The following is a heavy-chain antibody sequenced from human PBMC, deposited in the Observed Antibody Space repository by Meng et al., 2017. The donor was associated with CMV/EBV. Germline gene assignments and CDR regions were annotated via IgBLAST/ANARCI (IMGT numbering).Heavy chain of an antibody. CDR2: INPSVGST. Sequence: ASVKVSCKASGYTFTSYYMHWVRQAPGQGLEWMGIINPSVGSTSYAQKFQGRVTMTRDTSTSTVYMELSSLRSEDTAVYYCASPRYCSSTSCYRGGDYYYYGMDVWGQGTTVTVSS. CDR1: GYTFTSYY. D-gene: IGHD2-2*02. CDR3: ASPRYCSSTSCYRGGDYYYYGMDV. V-gene: IGHV1-46*01. J-gene: IGHJ6*02.